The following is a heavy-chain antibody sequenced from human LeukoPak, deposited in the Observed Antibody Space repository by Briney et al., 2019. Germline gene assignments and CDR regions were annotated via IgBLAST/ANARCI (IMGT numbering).Heavy chain of an antibody. CDR3: ARSLIAAAGTYCFYY. Sequence: SETLSLTCTVSGGSISSHYWGWIRQPPGKGLEWIGSIYYSGSTYYNPSLKSRVTISVDTSKNQFSLKLSSGTAADTAVYYCARSLIAAAGTYCFYYWGQGTLLTVSS. D-gene: IGHD6-13*01. J-gene: IGHJ4*02. V-gene: IGHV4-39*01. CDR1: GGSISSHY. CDR2: IYYSGST.